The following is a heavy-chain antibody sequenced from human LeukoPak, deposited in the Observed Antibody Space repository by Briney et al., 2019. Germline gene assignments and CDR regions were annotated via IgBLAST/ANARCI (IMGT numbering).Heavy chain of an antibody. D-gene: IGHD3-22*01. J-gene: IGHJ1*01. CDR3: ARRRYYDGSGYLE. CDR1: GDSISRSDSY. V-gene: IGHV4-39*01. Sequence: SETLSLTCSVSGDSISRSDSYWDWIRQPPGKGLEWIGTIYYSGRTYYSPSLNSRVTMSVDTPSNQFSLNLRSVTAADTAVYYCARRRYYDGSGYLEWGQGTLLSVSS. CDR2: IYYSGRT.